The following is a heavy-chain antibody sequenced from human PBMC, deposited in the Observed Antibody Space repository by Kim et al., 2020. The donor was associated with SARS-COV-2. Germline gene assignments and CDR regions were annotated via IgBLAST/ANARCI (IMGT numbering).Heavy chain of an antibody. J-gene: IGHJ4*02. V-gene: IGHV4-34*01. CDR3: ARSGSYSDY. CDR2: GST. Sequence: GSTNYNPSLKRPVTISVDTSKNQFSLKLSSVTAADTAVYYCARSGSYSDYWGQGTLVTVSS. D-gene: IGHD1-26*01.